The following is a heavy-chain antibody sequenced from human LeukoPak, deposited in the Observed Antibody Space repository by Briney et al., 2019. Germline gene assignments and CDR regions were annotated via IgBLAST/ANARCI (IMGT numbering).Heavy chain of an antibody. Sequence: GGSLRLSCAASGFTFSSYGMHWVRQAPGKGLEWVAFIRYDGSNKYYADSVKGRFTISRDNSKNTLYLQMKSLRAEDTAVYYCSKEHPFAFDIWGLGTMVTVSS. CDR1: GFTFSSYG. V-gene: IGHV3-30*02. J-gene: IGHJ3*02. CDR3: SKEHPFAFDI. CDR2: IRYDGSNK.